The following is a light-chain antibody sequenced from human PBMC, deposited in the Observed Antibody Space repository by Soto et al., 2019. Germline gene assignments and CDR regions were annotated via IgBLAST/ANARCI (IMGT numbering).Light chain of an antibody. J-gene: IGLJ1*01. Sequence: QSVLTQPPSVSGAPGQRVTISCTGSSSNIGAGYDVHWYQQPPGTAPKLLIYGNSNRPSGVPDRFSGSKSGTSASLAITGLQAEDEADYYCQSCDSSRSGSLDVFGTGTRSPS. V-gene: IGLV1-40*01. CDR1: SSNIGAGYD. CDR3: QSCDSSRSGSLDV. CDR2: GNS.